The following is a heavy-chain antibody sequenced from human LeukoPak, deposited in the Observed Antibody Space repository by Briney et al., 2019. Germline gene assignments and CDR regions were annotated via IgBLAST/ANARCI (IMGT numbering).Heavy chain of an antibody. CDR2: INYDGSGT. D-gene: IGHD3-10*01. J-gene: IGHJ4*02. Sequence: GGSLRLSCAASGFTFSSHWMHWVRQSPGKGLVWVSRINYDGSGTTHADAVKGRFTISRDNAKNTLFLQMNSLRAEDTAVYYCARGFTYFDYWGQGTLVTVPS. V-gene: IGHV3-74*01. CDR3: ARGFTYFDY. CDR1: GFTFSSHW.